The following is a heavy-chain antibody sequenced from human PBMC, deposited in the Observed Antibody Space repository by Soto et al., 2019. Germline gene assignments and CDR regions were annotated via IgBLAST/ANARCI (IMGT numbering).Heavy chain of an antibody. Sequence: GGALRLSCAASGFTFSSYSMKWVRQAPGKGLEWVSFISSSSSYIYYADSVKGRFTISRDNAKNSLHLQMNSLRVEDTAVYYCARDPVAVADGEDAFDIWGHGTMVTVSS. J-gene: IGHJ3*02. CDR3: ARDPVAVADGEDAFDI. CDR2: ISSSSSYI. D-gene: IGHD6-19*01. V-gene: IGHV3-21*01. CDR1: GFTFSSYS.